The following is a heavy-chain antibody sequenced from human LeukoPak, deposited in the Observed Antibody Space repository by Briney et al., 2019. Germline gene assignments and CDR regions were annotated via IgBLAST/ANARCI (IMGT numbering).Heavy chain of an antibody. CDR2: INHSGST. CDR1: GGSFSGYY. V-gene: IGHV4-34*01. J-gene: IGHJ4*02. D-gene: IGHD3-10*01. Sequence: SETLSLTCAVYGGSFSGYYWSWIRQPPGKGLEWIGEINHSGSTNYNPSLKSRVTISVDTSKNQFSLKLSSVTAADTAVYYCARDAKYYYGSGSFFYFFDYWGQGTLVTVSS. CDR3: ARDAKYYYGSGSFFYFFDY.